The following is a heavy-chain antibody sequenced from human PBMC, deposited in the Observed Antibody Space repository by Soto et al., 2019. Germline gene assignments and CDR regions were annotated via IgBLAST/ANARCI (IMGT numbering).Heavy chain of an antibody. CDR1: AGSIDTHY. CDR3: ARDYSTSYSGNWYGFDY. CDR2: IYYDGTA. D-gene: IGHD6-13*01. V-gene: IGHV4-59*11. Sequence: SETLSLTCTVSAGSIDTHYWSWIRQPPGKGLEWIGSIYYDGTANSNPSLKSRVAISVDMSNNQFSLSLSSVTAADTAVYYCARDYSTSYSGNWYGFDYWGQGTLVTVYS. J-gene: IGHJ4*02.